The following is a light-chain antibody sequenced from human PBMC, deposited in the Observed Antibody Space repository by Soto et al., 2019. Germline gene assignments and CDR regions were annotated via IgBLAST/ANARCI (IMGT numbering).Light chain of an antibody. CDR3: QQYNKWRT. V-gene: IGKV3-15*01. J-gene: IGKJ1*01. CDR2: GAS. CDR1: QSVSSN. Sequence: EIVMTQSPATLSASPGERATLSCRASQSVSSNLAWYQQKPGQAPRLLIYGASTRATGIPARIGGSGSGTEFTLTITSLQSEDFAVYYCQQYNKWRTFGQGTKVDIK.